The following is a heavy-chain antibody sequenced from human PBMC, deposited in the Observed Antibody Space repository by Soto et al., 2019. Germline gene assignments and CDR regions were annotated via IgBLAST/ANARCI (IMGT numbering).Heavy chain of an antibody. D-gene: IGHD6-13*01. Sequence: QLQLQESGPGLVKPSETLSLTCTVSGGSISSSSYYWGWIRQPPGKGLEWIGNIYYSGSTYYNPSLQGGVTLAVATSRSQLSLRRSSACAADTAVYSCARRHSSSFFDHWGQGTLVTVSS. V-gene: IGHV4-39*01. CDR3: ARRHSSSFFDH. CDR1: GGSISSSSYY. J-gene: IGHJ4*02. CDR2: IYYSGST.